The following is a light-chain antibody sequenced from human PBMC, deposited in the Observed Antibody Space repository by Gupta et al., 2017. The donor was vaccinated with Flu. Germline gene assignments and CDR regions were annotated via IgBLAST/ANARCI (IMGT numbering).Light chain of an antibody. CDR2: DDT. Sequence: SYVLTQAPSMSVAPGQTARIVCGGDNIPTQTVHWYHQRPGQAPVLDVFDDTKRTSGFPERFAGSKSGNAATLTIIRVEAGDEADYYCQVWDTSSDQPVFGARTKVTVL. CDR1: NIPTQT. J-gene: IGLJ1*01. V-gene: IGLV3-21*02. CDR3: QVWDTSSDQPV.